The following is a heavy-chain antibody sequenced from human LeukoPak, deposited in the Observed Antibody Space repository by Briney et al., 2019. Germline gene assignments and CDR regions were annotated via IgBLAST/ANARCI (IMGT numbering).Heavy chain of an antibody. Sequence: PGGSLRLSCAASGVTFSSYAMSWVRQAPGKGLEWGSAISGSGGSTYYADSVRGRFTISRDNSKNTLYLQMTSLRAEDTAVYYCARDSPMVRREAHYFDYWGQGTLVTVSS. J-gene: IGHJ4*02. CDR2: ISGSGGST. V-gene: IGHV3-23*01. D-gene: IGHD3-10*01. CDR1: GVTFSSYA. CDR3: ARDSPMVRREAHYFDY.